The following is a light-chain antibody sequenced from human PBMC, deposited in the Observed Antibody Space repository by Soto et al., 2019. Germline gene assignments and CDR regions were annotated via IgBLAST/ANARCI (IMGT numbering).Light chain of an antibody. Sequence: DIHMTQSPSTLSASVGDRVTITCRASQSISVWLAWYKQKPGKAPNLLIYKTSSLETGVTARFSGSGSGTEFTLTISSRQAYDFATYYCQQYNDYSWTFGRGTKEQIK. J-gene: IGKJ1*01. CDR3: QQYNDYSWT. V-gene: IGKV1-5*03. CDR1: QSISVW. CDR2: KTS.